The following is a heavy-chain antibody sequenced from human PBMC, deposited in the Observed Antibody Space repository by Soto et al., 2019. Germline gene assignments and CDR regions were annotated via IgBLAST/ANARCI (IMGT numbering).Heavy chain of an antibody. J-gene: IGHJ5*02. CDR2: INHSGST. Sequence: PSETLSLTCDVYGGSFSRYYWNWIRQPPGKGLEWLGEINHSGSTNYNPSLESRVTISLDTSKTQFSLKLSSVTAADTAVYYCARHWIAGSSIPWGQGTLVTVSS. V-gene: IGHV4-34*01. CDR3: ARHWIAGSSIP. D-gene: IGHD2-21*01. CDR1: GGSFSRYY.